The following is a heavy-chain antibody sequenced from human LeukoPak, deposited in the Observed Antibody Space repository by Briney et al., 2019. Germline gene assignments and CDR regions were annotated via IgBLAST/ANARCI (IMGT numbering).Heavy chain of an antibody. CDR3: ARVKRESAWFNSGSYWGDAFDI. CDR2: IYYSGST. CDR1: GGSISSGDYY. J-gene: IGHJ3*02. V-gene: IGHV4-30-4*08. D-gene: IGHD1-26*01. Sequence: PSQTLSLTCTVSGGSISSGDYYWSWIRQPPGKGLEWIGYIYYSGSTYYNPSLKSRVTISVDTSKNQFSLKLSSVTAADTAVYYCARVKRESAWFNSGSYWGDAFDIWGQGTMVTVSS.